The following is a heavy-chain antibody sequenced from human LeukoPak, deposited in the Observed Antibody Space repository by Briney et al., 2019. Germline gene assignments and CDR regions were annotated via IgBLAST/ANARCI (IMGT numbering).Heavy chain of an antibody. Sequence: SETLSLTCTVSGGLINNYYWSWIRQPPGKGLEWIGEIYHSGSTNYNPSLKGRVTISVDKSKNQFSLKLSSVTAADTAVYYCARSAVEDYGSGSYNWGQGTLVTVSS. V-gene: IGHV4-59*12. CDR1: GGLINNYY. D-gene: IGHD3-10*01. CDR3: ARSAVEDYGSGSYN. J-gene: IGHJ4*02. CDR2: IYHSGST.